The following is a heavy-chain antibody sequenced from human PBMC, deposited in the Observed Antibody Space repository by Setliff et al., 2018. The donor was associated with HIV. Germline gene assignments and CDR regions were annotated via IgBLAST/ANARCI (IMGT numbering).Heavy chain of an antibody. J-gene: IGHJ4*02. CDR3: VRRVSHGSQPSYFDY. D-gene: IGHD3-10*01. CDR2: INDNGST. CDR1: GGSFSGYY. V-gene: IGHV4-34*01. Sequence: SETLSLTCAVYGGSFSGYYWSWIRQPPGKGLEWIGEINDNGSTNYNPSLKSRVTISLDTSKNQFSLKLSSVTAADTAVYFCVRRVSHGSQPSYFDYWGQGTLVTVSS.